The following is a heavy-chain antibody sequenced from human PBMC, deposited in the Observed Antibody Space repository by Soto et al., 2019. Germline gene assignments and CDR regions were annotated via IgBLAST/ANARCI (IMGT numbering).Heavy chain of an antibody. V-gene: IGHV4-4*02. CDR2: IYHSGST. CDR3: ARVRGKYDFWSGYYFDY. Sequence: SETLFLTCAVSGGSISSSNWWRWVRQPPGKGLEWLGEIYHSGSTNYNPSLNRRVTISVEKSKNQFSLQLSSVTAADTAVYYCARVRGKYDFWSGYYFDYWGQGTLVTVSS. CDR1: GGSISSSNW. D-gene: IGHD3-3*01. J-gene: IGHJ4*02.